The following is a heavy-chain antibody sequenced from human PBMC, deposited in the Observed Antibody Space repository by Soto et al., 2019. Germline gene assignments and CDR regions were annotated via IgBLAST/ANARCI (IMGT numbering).Heavy chain of an antibody. Sequence: SQTLSLTCVISGDSVSIYSGAWNWIRQSPSRGLEWLGRTYYRSKWYYDYAESVKSRIIISVDTSKNQFSLQLNSVTPEDAAVYYCATDPGYSLDYWGQGTQVNVSS. CDR3: ATDPGYSLDY. CDR2: TYYRSKWYY. CDR1: GDSVSIYSGA. D-gene: IGHD5-12*01. V-gene: IGHV6-1*01. J-gene: IGHJ4*02.